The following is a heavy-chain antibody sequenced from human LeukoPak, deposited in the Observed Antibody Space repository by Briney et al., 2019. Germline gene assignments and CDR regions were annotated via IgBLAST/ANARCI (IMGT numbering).Heavy chain of an antibody. CDR2: IYSGGST. CDR3: AKRIQSALATGD. V-gene: IGHV3-53*01. D-gene: IGHD5-18*01. J-gene: IGHJ4*02. CDR1: GFTPSSNY. Sequence: GGSLRLSCAASGFTPSSNYMSWVRQAPGKGMEWVSVIYSGGSTYYADSVKGLFTISRDNSKNTLYLQMNSLRAEDTAVYYCAKRIQSALATGDWGQGTLVTVSS.